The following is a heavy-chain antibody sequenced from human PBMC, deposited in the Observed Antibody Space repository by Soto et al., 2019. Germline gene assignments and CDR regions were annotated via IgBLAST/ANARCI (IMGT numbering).Heavy chain of an antibody. V-gene: IGHV4-59*08. CDR1: GGSISSYY. J-gene: IGHJ6*03. CDR3: ARYSYGSVLNRDKYYMDV. CDR2: IYYSGST. Sequence: SETLSLTCTVSGGSISSYYWSWIRQPPGKGLEWIGYIYYSGSTNYNPSLKSRVTISVDTSKNQFSLKLSSVTAADTAVYYCARYSYGSVLNRDKYYMDVWGKGTTVTVSS. D-gene: IGHD3-10*01.